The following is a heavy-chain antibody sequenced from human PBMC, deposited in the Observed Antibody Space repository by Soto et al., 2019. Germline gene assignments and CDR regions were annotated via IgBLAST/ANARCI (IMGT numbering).Heavy chain of an antibody. V-gene: IGHV3-30-3*01. CDR3: ARDEVTVPDGGGGMDV. CDR1: GFTFSSYA. J-gene: IGHJ6*02. Sequence: GGSLRLSCAASGFTFSSYAMHWVRQAPGKGLEWVAVISYDGSNKYYADSVKGRFTISRDNSKNTLYLQMNSLRAEDTAVYYCARDEVTVPDGGGGMDVWGQGTTVTVSS. CDR2: ISYDGSNK. D-gene: IGHD3-16*01.